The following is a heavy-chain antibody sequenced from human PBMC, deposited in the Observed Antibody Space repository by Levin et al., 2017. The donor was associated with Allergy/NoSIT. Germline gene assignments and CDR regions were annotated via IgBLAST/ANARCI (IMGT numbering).Heavy chain of an antibody. CDR1: GVSISSVDFY. CDR3: ARERSGYDSTNHYFYYGLDV. V-gene: IGHV4-30-4*01. J-gene: IGHJ6*02. D-gene: IGHD5-12*01. CDR2: VYNGGAT. Sequence: SETLSLTCSVYGVSISSVDFYWSWVRQTPGEGLEWIGYVYNGGATNYSPSLQSRLSISVDTSKNEFSLKVSSVTAADTAVYYCARERSGYDSTNHYFYYGLDVWGQGTTVTVSS.